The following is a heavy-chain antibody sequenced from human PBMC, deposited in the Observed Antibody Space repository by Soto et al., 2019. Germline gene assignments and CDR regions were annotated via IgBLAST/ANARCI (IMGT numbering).Heavy chain of an antibody. Sequence: GGSLRLSCTASGFTFGDYAISWFRQAPGKGLEWVGFIRSKAYGGTTEYAASVKGRFTISRDDSKSIAYLQMNSLKTEDTAVYYCTREPPDYYDSSGYYFDYYGMDVWGQGTTVTRLL. CDR1: GFTFGDYA. J-gene: IGHJ6*02. V-gene: IGHV3-49*03. D-gene: IGHD3-22*01. CDR2: IRSKAYGGTT. CDR3: TREPPDYYDSSGYYFDYYGMDV.